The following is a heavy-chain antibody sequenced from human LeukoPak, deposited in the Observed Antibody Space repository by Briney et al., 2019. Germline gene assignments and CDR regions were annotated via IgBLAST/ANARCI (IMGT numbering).Heavy chain of an antibody. Sequence: ASVKVSCKASGGTFSSYAISWVRQAPGQELEWMGGIIPIFGTANYAQKFQGRVTITADESTSTAYMELSSLRSEDTAVYYCARGGGELLRYYYYMAVWGKGPPVTASS. CDR3: ARGGGELLRYYYYMAV. CDR2: IIPIFGTA. J-gene: IGHJ6*03. CDR1: GGTFSSYA. D-gene: IGHD1-26*01. V-gene: IGHV1-69*13.